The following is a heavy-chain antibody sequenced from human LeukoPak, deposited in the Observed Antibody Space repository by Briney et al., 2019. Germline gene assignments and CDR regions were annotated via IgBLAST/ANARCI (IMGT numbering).Heavy chain of an antibody. CDR1: GVTLGDYA. Sequence: GGSLRLSCTASGVTLGDYAMSWFGEAAGHGVEGVGVIGTKAYGGTTEYAASVKGRFTISRDDSKSIAYLQMNSLKTEDTAVYYCTRDHIAYCGGDCFLTDFDYWGQGTLVTVSS. CDR2: IGTKAYGGTT. D-gene: IGHD2-21*02. CDR3: TRDHIAYCGGDCFLTDFDY. J-gene: IGHJ4*02. V-gene: IGHV3-49*03.